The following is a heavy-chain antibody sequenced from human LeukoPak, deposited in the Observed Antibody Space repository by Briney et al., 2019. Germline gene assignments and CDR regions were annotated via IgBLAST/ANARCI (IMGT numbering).Heavy chain of an antibody. CDR3: AKFSYGDYVA. J-gene: IGHJ5*02. Sequence: GGSLRLSCAASGFTFSNYAMHWVRQAPGKGLEWVAFIRHDESIRHYADSVKGRFTISRDNSKKTLSLQMNSLRLDDTALYYCAKFSYGDYVAWGQGTLVTVSS. D-gene: IGHD4-17*01. CDR2: IRHDESIR. V-gene: IGHV3-30*02. CDR1: GFTFSNYA.